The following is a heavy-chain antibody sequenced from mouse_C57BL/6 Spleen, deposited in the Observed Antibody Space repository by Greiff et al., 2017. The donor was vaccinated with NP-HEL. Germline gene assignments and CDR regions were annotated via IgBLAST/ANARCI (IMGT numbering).Heavy chain of an antibody. CDR3: ARGELLRY. Sequence: EVQLQQSGPELVKPGASVKISCKASGYSFTGYYMNWVKQSPEKSLEWIGEINPSTGGTTYNQKFKAKATLTVDKSSSTAYMQLKSLTSEDSAVYYCARGELLRYWGQGTLVTVSA. D-gene: IGHD1-1*01. CDR1: GYSFTGYY. V-gene: IGHV1-42*01. CDR2: INPSTGGT. J-gene: IGHJ3*01.